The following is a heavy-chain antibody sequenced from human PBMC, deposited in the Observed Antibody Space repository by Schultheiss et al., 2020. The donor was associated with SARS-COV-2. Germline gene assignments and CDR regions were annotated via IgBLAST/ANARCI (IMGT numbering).Heavy chain of an antibody. V-gene: IGHV4-39*07. D-gene: IGHD6-19*01. CDR2: IYHSGST. CDR3: ARDYSSGSRYYYGMDV. Sequence: SGPTLVKPTETLTLTCTVSGFSLSNARMGVSWIRQPPGKGLEWIGSIYHSGSTNYNPSLKSRVTISVDKSKNQFSLKLSSVTAADTAVYYCARDYSSGSRYYYGMDVWGQGTTVTVSS. CDR1: GFSLSNARMG. J-gene: IGHJ6*02.